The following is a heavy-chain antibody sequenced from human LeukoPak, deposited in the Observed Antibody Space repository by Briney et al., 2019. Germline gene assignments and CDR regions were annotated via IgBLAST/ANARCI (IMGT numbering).Heavy chain of an antibody. J-gene: IGHJ4*02. CDR2: ISSSSSYI. D-gene: IGHD6-19*01. CDR1: GFTFSSYS. V-gene: IGHV3-21*01. Sequence: PGGSLRLSCAASGFTFSSYSMNWVRQAPGKGLEWVSSISSSSSYIYYADSVKGRFTISRDNAKNSLYLQMNSLRAEDTAVYYCARDRVGRGWSRMPFDYWGQGTLVTVSS. CDR3: ARDRVGRGWSRMPFDY.